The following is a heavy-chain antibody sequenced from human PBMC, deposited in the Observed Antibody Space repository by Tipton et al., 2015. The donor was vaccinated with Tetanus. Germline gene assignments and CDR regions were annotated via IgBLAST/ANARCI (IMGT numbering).Heavy chain of an antibody. CDR3: AAGWYSSSYFQH. V-gene: IGHV4-34*01. Sequence: TLSLTCAVYGGSFSGYYWSWIRQPPGKGLEWIGEINHSGSTNYNPSLKSRVTISVDTSKNQFSLKLSSVTAAHTAVYYCAAGWYSSSYFQHWGQGTLVTVSS. CDR2: INHSGST. J-gene: IGHJ1*01. D-gene: IGHD6-13*01. CDR1: GGSFSGYY.